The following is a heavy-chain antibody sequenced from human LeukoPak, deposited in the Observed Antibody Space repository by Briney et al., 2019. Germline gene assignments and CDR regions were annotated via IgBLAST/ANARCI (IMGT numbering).Heavy chain of an antibody. J-gene: IGHJ4*02. CDR1: GYMFISYG. V-gene: IGHV7-4-1*02. CDR2: INTNTGNP. D-gene: IGHD2-8*01. CDR3: ARGALGLILDYGGY. Sequence: ASVKVSCKASGYMFISYGMNWVRQAPGQGLEWMGWINTNTGNPTYAQAFTGRFVFSLDTSVSTVYLQISSLRAEDTAVYYCARGALGLILDYGGYWGQGTLVTVSS.